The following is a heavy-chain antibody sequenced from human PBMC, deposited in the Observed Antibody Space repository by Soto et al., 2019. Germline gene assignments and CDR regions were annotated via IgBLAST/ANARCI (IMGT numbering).Heavy chain of an antibody. J-gene: IGHJ5*02. D-gene: IGHD6-19*01. CDR3: AKDRSYNSGRGWSDP. CDR1: GVTFSSYA. CDR2: ISGSGGST. Sequence: EVQLLESGGGLVQPGGSLRLSCAASGVTFSSYAMSWVRQAPGKGLVWVSTISGSGGSTYYADSVKGRFTISRDNSNNTPNLQMNSLRAEDTAVYYCAKDRSYNSGRGWSDPWCQGTLVTVSS. V-gene: IGHV3-23*01.